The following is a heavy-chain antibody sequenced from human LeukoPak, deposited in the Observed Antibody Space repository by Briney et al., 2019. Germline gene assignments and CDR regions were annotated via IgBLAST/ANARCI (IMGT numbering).Heavy chain of an antibody. D-gene: IGHD2/OR15-2a*01. CDR2: IKQDGSEK. J-gene: IGHJ6*02. CDR3: ARRAGVSGEIVYFYRGMDV. V-gene: IGHV3-7*01. CDR1: GFTFSRFW. Sequence: GGSLRLSCGASGFTFSRFWMTWVRQAPGKGLEWVANIKQDGSEKYYVDSVKGRFTISRDNAKNSLYLQMNSLRAEDSAIYYCARRAGVSGEIVYFYRGMDVWGQGTTITVSS.